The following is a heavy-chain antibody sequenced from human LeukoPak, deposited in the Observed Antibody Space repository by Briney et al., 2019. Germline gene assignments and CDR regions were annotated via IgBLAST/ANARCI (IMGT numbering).Heavy chain of an antibody. Sequence: SETLSLTCAVSGGSISSGGYSWSWIRQPPGKGLEWIGYIYHSGSTYYNPSLKIRITISVARSKHPFSLKLSSVPAADTAVYYCARSWPGYCSGGSCYDNWFDPWGQGTLVTVSS. CDR1: GGSISSGGYS. CDR3: ARSWPGYCSGGSCYDNWFDP. J-gene: IGHJ5*02. CDR2: IYHSGST. V-gene: IGHV4-30-2*01. D-gene: IGHD2-15*01.